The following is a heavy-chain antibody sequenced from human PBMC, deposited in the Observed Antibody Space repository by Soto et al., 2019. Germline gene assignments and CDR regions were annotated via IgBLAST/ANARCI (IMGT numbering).Heavy chain of an antibody. CDR1: GGSISSYY. D-gene: IGHD1-26*01. CDR3: ARSAWGYAFDI. J-gene: IGHJ3*02. CDR2: IHYSGSA. V-gene: IGHV4-59*01. Sequence: QVQLQESGPGLVKPSETLSLTCTVSGGSISSYYWSWIRQPPGKGLEWIGYIHYSGSASYSPSLNRQVTMSIDSSKSQCSLKLSFVTAADTAVYYCARSAWGYAFDIWCQGPMITVSS.